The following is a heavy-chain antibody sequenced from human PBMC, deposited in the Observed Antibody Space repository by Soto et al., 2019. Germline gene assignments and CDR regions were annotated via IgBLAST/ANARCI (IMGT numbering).Heavy chain of an antibody. Sequence: QVQLVQSGAEVKKPGASVKVSCKASGYTFTSYGISWVRQAPGQGLEWMGWISAYNGNTNYAQKLQGRVTMTTDTSTSTANMELRSLRSDDTAVYYCARATYCSSTSCYLRYFDYWGQGTLVTVSS. CDR1: GYTFTSYG. V-gene: IGHV1-18*01. CDR3: ARATYCSSTSCYLRYFDY. D-gene: IGHD2-2*01. CDR2: ISAYNGNT. J-gene: IGHJ4*02.